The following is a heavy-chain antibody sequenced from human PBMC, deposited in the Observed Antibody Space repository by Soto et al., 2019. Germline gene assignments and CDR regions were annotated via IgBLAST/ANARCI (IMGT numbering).Heavy chain of an antibody. D-gene: IGHD3-3*01. V-gene: IGHV4-34*01. J-gene: IGHJ6*03. Sequence: QVQLQQWGAGLLKPSETLSLTCAVYGGSFSGYYWSGIRQPPGKGLEWIGEINHSGSTNYNPSLKSRVTISVDTSKNQFSLKLSSVTAADTAVYYCARGYSNFGVVIRYYYYMDVWGKGTTVTVSS. CDR3: ARGYSNFGVVIRYYYYMDV. CDR2: INHSGST. CDR1: GGSFSGYY.